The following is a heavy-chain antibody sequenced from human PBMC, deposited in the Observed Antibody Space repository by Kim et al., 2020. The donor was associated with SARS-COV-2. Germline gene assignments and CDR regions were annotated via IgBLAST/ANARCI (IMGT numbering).Heavy chain of an antibody. J-gene: IGHJ6*03. D-gene: IGHD2-2*01. CDR1: GGSFSGYY. CDR3: ARLSAVVPAAPTYYYYYMDV. V-gene: IGHV4-34*01. CDR2: INHSGST. Sequence: SETLSLTCAVYGGSFSGYYWSWIRQPPGKGLEWIGEINHSGSTNYNPSLKSRVTISVDTSKNQFSLKLSSVTAADTAVYYCARLSAVVPAAPTYYYYYMDVWGKGTTVTVSS.